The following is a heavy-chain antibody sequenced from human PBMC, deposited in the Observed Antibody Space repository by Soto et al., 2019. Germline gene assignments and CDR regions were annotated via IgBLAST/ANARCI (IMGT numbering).Heavy chain of an antibody. Sequence: QVQLVQSGAEVKKPGSSVKVSCKASGGTFSSYTISWVRQAPGQGLEWMGRIIPILGIGNYAQKFQGRVTXTXVKSTSTAYMALSSVRSEDTAVYCCARNRAAATLAYWGQGTLVTVSS. J-gene: IGHJ4*02. CDR3: ARNRAAATLAY. CDR2: IIPILGIG. CDR1: GGTFSSYT. D-gene: IGHD3-16*02. V-gene: IGHV1-69*02.